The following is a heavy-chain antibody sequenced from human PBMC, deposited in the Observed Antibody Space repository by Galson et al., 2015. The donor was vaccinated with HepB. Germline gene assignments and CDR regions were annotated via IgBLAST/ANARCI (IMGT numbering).Heavy chain of an antibody. CDR1: GFTFSSYW. CDR2: IKQDGSEK. V-gene: IGHV3-7*03. D-gene: IGHD4-17*01. CDR3: ARDGGYGDWVYYYYYGMDV. J-gene: IGHJ6*02. Sequence: SLRLSCAASGFTFSSYWMSWVRQAPGKGLEWVANIKQDGSEKYYVDSVKGRFTISRDNAKNSLYLQMNSLRAEDTAVYYCARDGGYGDWVYYYYYGMDVWGQGTTVTVSS.